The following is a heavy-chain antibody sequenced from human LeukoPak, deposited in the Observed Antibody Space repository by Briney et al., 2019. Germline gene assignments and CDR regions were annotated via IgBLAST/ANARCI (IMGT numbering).Heavy chain of an antibody. Sequence: ASVKVSCKASGYTFTSYAMNWVRQAPGQGLEWMGWINPNSGGTNYAQKFQGRVTMTRDTSISTAYMEPSRLRSDDTAVYYCARDERYDSSGYPFDYWGQGTLVTVSS. CDR2: INPNSGGT. D-gene: IGHD3-22*01. V-gene: IGHV1-2*02. CDR1: GYTFTSYA. CDR3: ARDERYDSSGYPFDY. J-gene: IGHJ4*02.